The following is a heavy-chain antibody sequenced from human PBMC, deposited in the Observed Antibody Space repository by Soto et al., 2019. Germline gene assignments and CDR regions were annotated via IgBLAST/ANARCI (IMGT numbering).Heavy chain of an antibody. D-gene: IGHD2-2*01. J-gene: IGHJ6*02. CDR3: ARVGNSPSAKAPYYSYGVAA. CDR1: GYTFTGYY. V-gene: IGHV1-2*02. Sequence: ASVKVSCKASGYTFTGYYMHWVRQAPGQGLEWMGWINPNSGGTNYAQKFQGRVTMTRDTSISTAYMELSRLRSYDTAVYYCARVGNSPSAKAPYYSYGVAAWGQGPT. CDR2: INPNSGGT.